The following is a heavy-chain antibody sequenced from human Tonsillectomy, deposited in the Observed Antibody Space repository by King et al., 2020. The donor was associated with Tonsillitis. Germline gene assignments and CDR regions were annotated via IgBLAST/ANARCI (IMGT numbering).Heavy chain of an antibody. Sequence: MQLQESGPGLVTPSQTLSLTCTVSGGSISSGDYYWSWIRQPPGKGLEWIGYIYFTGNTNYNPSLKSRITISVDTSKNQFSLKLSSVTAADTAVYSCARAPASLHAFDKWGQGTMVTVSS. CDR3: ARAPASLHAFDK. CDR2: IYFTGNT. V-gene: IGHV4-30-4*01. D-gene: IGHD2-2*01. CDR1: GGSISSGDYY. J-gene: IGHJ3*02.